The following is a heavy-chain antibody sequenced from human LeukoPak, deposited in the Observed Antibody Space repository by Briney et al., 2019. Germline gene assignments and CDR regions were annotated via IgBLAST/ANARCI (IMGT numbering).Heavy chain of an antibody. CDR3: ARDRRDYDSSGYYDY. CDR1: GGSISSYY. J-gene: IGHJ4*02. Sequence: SETLSLTCTVSGGSISSYYWSWIRQPPGKGLEWIGYIYYSGSTNYNPPLKSRVTISVDTSKNQFSLRLSSVTAADTAVYYCARDRRDYDSSGYYDYWGQGTLVTVSS. CDR2: IYYSGST. V-gene: IGHV4-59*01. D-gene: IGHD3-22*01.